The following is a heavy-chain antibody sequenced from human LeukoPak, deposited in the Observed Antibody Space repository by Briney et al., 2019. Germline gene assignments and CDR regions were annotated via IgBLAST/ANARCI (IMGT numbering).Heavy chain of an antibody. J-gene: IGHJ4*02. CDR3: ARVVTGREGGGDY. CDR1: GFTFSSYS. D-gene: IGHD3-10*01. Sequence: MAGGSLRLSCAASGFTFSSYSMNWVRQAPGKGLEWVSSISSSSSYIYYADSVKGRFTISRDNAKNSLYLQMNSLRAGDTAVYYFARVVTGREGGGDYWGQGTLVTVSS. CDR2: ISSSSSYI. V-gene: IGHV3-21*01.